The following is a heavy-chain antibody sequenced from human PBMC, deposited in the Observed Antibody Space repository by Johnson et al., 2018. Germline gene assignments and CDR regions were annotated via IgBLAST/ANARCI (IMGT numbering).Heavy chain of an antibody. CDR2: ISSTSSTI. CDR1: GFTFISHG. V-gene: IGHV3-48*01. Sequence: EVQLVESGGGLVQLGGSXRLSCTASGFTFISHGMNWVRQAPGKGLEWVSYISSTSSTIHYVDSVKGRFTISRDNAKKSLYLQMDSLRAEDTALYYCAREISSLGAFDLWGQGTMVTVSS. CDR3: AREISSLGAFDL. J-gene: IGHJ3*01. D-gene: IGHD3-16*01.